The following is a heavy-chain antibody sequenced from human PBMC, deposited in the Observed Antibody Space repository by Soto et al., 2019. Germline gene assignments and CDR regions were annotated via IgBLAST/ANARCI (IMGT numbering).Heavy chain of an antibody. V-gene: IGHV3-11*01. CDR3: ARDESRYDFWSGYGENWFDP. J-gene: IGHJ5*02. Sequence: GGSLRLSCAASGFTFSDYYMSWIRQAPGKGLEWVSYISSSGSTIYYADSVKGRFTISRDNAKNSLYLQMNSLRAEDTAVYYCARDESRYDFWSGYGENWFDPWGQGTLVTVSS. CDR2: ISSSGSTI. D-gene: IGHD3-3*01. CDR1: GFTFSDYY.